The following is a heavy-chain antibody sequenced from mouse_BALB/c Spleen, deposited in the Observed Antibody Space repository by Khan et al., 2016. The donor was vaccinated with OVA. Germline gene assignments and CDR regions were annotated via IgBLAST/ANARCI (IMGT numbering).Heavy chain of an antibody. CDR2: IWGDGST. CDR3: ATEFYYDYAYYYAMDY. CDR1: GFSLTGYG. D-gene: IGHD2-4*01. J-gene: IGHJ4*01. V-gene: IGHV2-6-7*01. Sequence: VQLKESGPGLVAPSQSLSITCTVSGFSLTGYGVNWVRQPPGKGLEWLGMIWGDGSTDYNSALKSRLSISKDNSKSQVFLKMNSLHTDDTASYYCATEFYYDYAYYYAMDYWGQGTSVTVSS.